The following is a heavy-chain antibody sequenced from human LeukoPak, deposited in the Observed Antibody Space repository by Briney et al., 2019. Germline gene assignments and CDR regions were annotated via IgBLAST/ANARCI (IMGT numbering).Heavy chain of an antibody. CDR1: GYTFTNSY. J-gene: IGHJ4*02. CDR2: ISAYNGNT. V-gene: IGHV1-18*04. Sequence: ASVKVSCKASGYTFTNSYIHWVRQVPGQGLEWMGWISAYNGNTNYAQKLQGRVTMTTDTSTSTAYMELRSLRSDDTAVYYCARGIVGAADYWGQGTLVTVSS. D-gene: IGHD1-26*01. CDR3: ARGIVGAADY.